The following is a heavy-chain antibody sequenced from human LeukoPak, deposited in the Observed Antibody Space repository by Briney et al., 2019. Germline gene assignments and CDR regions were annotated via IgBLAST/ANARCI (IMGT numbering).Heavy chain of an antibody. J-gene: IGHJ4*02. CDR2: INPSGGST. Sequence: ASVKVSCKASGYTFTSYYMHWVRQAPGQGLEWMGIINPSGGSTSYAQKFQGRVTMTRDMSTSTVYMELSSLRSEDTAVYYCARHLSQGDGTKRGFYYWGQGTLVTVSS. D-gene: IGHD5-24*01. V-gene: IGHV1-46*01. CDR3: ARHLSQGDGTKRGFYY. CDR1: GYTFTSYY.